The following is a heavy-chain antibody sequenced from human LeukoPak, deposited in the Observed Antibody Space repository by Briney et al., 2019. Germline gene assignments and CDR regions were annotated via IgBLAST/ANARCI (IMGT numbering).Heavy chain of an antibody. CDR3: ASLYSSSQFDY. CDR2: ISYDGSNK. Sequence: GGSLRLSCAASGFTFSSYAMHWVRQAPGKGLEWVAVISYDGSNKYYADSVKGRFTISRDNAKNTLYLQMNSLRAEDTAVYYRASLYSSSQFDYWGQGTLVTVSS. J-gene: IGHJ4*02. V-gene: IGHV3-30-3*01. D-gene: IGHD6-13*01. CDR1: GFTFSSYA.